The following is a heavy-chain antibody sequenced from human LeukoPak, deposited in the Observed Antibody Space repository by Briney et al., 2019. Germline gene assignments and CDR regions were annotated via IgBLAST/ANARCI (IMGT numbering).Heavy chain of an antibody. CDR2: ISSSSSYI. CDR1: GLTFSSYS. J-gene: IGHJ4*02. Sequence: GGSLRLSCAASGLTFSSYSMNWVRQAPGKGLEWVSSISSSSSYIYYADSVKGRFTISRDNAKNSLYLQMNSLRAEDTAVYYCARVHYVDTAMVTDRPFDYWGQGTLVTVSS. CDR3: ARVHYVDTAMVTDRPFDY. V-gene: IGHV3-21*01. D-gene: IGHD5-18*01.